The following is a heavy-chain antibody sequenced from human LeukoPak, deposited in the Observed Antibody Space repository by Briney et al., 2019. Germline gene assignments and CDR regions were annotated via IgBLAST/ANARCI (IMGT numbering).Heavy chain of an antibody. J-gene: IGHJ4*02. CDR2: IYENGGTT. V-gene: IGHV3-23*01. Sequence: GGSLRLSCAASGFTFSSYAMSWVRQAPEKGLEFVSGIYENGGTTYYADSVKGRFSISRDNSKNTLYLQMDSLRGEDTAVYYCAKDFRIGYSTHFDYWGQGALVTVSS. D-gene: IGHD2-21*01. CDR3: AKDFRIGYSTHFDY. CDR1: GFTFSSYA.